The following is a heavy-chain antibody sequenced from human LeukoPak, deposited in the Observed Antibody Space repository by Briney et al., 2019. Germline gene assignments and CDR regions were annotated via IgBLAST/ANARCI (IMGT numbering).Heavy chain of an antibody. J-gene: IGHJ4*02. D-gene: IGHD3-10*01. Sequence: GGSLRLSCAASGFTFSSYGMNWVRQAPGKGLEWVAVIWDDGSKKYYADSVKGRFTISGDNSKNTLYLQMNSLRGEDTAVYYCASRIGYWGQGTLVIVSS. CDR1: GFTFSSYG. CDR2: IWDDGSKK. V-gene: IGHV3-33*08. CDR3: ASRIGY.